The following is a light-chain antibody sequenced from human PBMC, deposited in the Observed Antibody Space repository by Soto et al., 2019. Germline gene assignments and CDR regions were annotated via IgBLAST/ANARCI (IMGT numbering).Light chain of an antibody. CDR2: EAS. Sequence: EIVLTQSPATLSLSPGERATLSCRASQTVSSSLAWYQQKPGQAPRLLIYEASNRATGIPARFSGSGSGADFSLTISRLEAEDFAVYYCQHYGSSPETFGQGTKVDIK. J-gene: IGKJ1*01. V-gene: IGKV3-20*01. CDR1: QTVSSS. CDR3: QHYGSSPET.